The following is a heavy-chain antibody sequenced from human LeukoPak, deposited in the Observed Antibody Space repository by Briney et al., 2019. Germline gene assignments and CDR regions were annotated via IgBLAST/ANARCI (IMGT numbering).Heavy chain of an antibody. CDR2: IKQDGGEK. J-gene: IGHJ4*02. Sequence: GGSLRLSCAASGFPFSNYWMSWVRQAPGRGLEWVANIKQDGGEKFYVDSVKGRFTISRDNAKNSLYLQMSSLRVEDTGVYYCASTPLKIQPAAWGQGTLVAVSS. D-gene: IGHD5-18*01. CDR3: ASTPLKIQPAA. CDR1: GFPFSNYW. V-gene: IGHV3-7*01.